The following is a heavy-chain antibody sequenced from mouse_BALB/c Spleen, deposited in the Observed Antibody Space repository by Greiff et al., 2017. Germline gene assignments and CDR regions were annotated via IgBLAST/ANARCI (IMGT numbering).Heavy chain of an antibody. CDR3: AREGLRLLEAMDY. V-gene: IGHV1S137*01. Sequence: QVQLQQSGAELVRPGVSVKISCKGSGYTFTDYAMHWVKQSHAKSLEWIGVISTYYGDASYNQKFKGKATMTVDKSSSTAYMELARLTSEDSAIYYCAREGLRLLEAMDYWGQGTSVTVSS. CDR1: GYTFTDYA. D-gene: IGHD1-2*01. J-gene: IGHJ4*01. CDR2: ISTYYGDA.